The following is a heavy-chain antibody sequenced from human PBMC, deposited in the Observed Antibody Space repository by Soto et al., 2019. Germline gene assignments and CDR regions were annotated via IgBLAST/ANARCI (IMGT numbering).Heavy chain of an antibody. Sequence: QVQLVESGGGLVKPGGSLRLSCAASGFTFSDYYMSWIRQAPGKGLEWVSYISSSSSYTKYADSVKGRITISRDNAKNSLYLQMNSLSAEDTAVNYCARDSYYDLWSDSRGDYGMDVWGQGTTVIVSS. D-gene: IGHD3-3*01. CDR1: GFTFSDYY. CDR3: ARDSYYDLWSDSRGDYGMDV. V-gene: IGHV3-11*06. J-gene: IGHJ6*02. CDR2: ISSSSSYT.